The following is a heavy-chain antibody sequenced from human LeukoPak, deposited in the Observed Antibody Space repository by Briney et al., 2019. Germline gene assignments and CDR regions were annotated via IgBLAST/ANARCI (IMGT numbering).Heavy chain of an antibody. Sequence: ASVKVSCKASGYTFTSYGISWVRQAPGQGLGWMGWISAYNGNTNYAQKLQGRVTMTTDTSTSTAYMELRSLRSDDTAVYYCARAARYCSSTSCYNDYWGQGTLVTVSS. CDR1: GYTFTSYG. CDR3: ARAARYCSSTSCYNDY. J-gene: IGHJ4*02. V-gene: IGHV1-18*01. CDR2: ISAYNGNT. D-gene: IGHD2-2*02.